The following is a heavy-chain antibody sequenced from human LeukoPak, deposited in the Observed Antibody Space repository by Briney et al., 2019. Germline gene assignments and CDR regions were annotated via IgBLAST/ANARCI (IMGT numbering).Heavy chain of an antibody. CDR2: ISYDGSNK. D-gene: IGHD3-22*01. CDR1: GFTFSSYG. V-gene: IGHV3-30*18. CDR3: AKDPEPLSTYDSSGYYPY. Sequence: PGRSLRLSCAASGFTFSSYGMHWVRQAPGKGLEWVAVISYDGSNKYYADSVKGRFTISRGNSKNTLYLQMNSLRAEDTAVYYCAKDPEPLSTYDSSGYYPYWGQGTLVTVSS. J-gene: IGHJ4*02.